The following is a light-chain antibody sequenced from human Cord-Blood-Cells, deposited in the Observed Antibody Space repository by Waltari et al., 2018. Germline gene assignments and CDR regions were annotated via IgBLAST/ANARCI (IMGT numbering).Light chain of an antibody. CDR2: EVN. CDR1: SGSIASNY. J-gene: IGLJ2*01. V-gene: IGLV6-57*03. Sequence: NFMLTQPHSVSESPGQTVTISCTRSSGSIASNYVQWYQQRPGSAPITVIYEVNQRPSGVPDRFSGSIDSSTNSAARTIDGLTTEDEADDYCQSYASSTVVFGGGTKLTVL. CDR3: QSYASSTVV.